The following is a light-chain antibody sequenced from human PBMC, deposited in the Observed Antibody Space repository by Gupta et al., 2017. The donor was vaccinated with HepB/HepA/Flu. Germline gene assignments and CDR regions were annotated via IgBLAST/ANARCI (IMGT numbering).Light chain of an antibody. CDR2: GAS. V-gene: IGKV3-15*01. CDR1: QTISNN. J-gene: IGKJ2*04. Sequence: EIVMTQSPATLSMSPGKRATLSCRASQTISNNLAWYQHKPGQTPRLLIYGASTRATGVPVRFSGSGSGTEFTLSITSLQSGDSAVYYCQQYNNWPIGSFGQGTKLEIK. CDR3: QQYNNWPIGS.